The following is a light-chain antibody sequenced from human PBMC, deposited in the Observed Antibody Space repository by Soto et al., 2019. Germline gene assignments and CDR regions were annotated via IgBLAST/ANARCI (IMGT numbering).Light chain of an antibody. Sequence: EIVLTQSPGTLSLSPGERATLSCRASQGVNSSQVAWFQQRPGQAPRLLIYGASGRAAAIPHRFSGSGSGTDFTLTVSRLEPEDFGVYYCQQYGSSPLTFGGGTTVEI. CDR3: QQYGSSPLT. CDR1: QGVNSSQ. CDR2: GAS. V-gene: IGKV3-20*01. J-gene: IGKJ4*01.